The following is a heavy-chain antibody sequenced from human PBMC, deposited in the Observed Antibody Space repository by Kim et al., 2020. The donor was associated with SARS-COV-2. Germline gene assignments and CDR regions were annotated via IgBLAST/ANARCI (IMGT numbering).Heavy chain of an antibody. Sequence: GGSLRLSCAASGFTFSSYWMHWVRQAPGKGLVWVSRINSDGSSTSYADSVKGRFTISRDNAKNTLYLQMNSLRAEDTAVYYCARAFPYYDILTGEKGYFDLWGRGTLVTVSS. CDR1: GFTFSSYW. CDR3: ARAFPYYDILTGEKGYFDL. J-gene: IGHJ2*01. CDR2: INSDGSST. D-gene: IGHD3-9*01. V-gene: IGHV3-74*01.